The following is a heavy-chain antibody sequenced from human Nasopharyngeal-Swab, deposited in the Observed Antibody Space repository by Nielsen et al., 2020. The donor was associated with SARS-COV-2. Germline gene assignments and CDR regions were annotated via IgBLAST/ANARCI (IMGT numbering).Heavy chain of an antibody. CDR3: ARYVDTAHDY. V-gene: IGHV1-58*01. CDR1: GFTFTSSA. D-gene: IGHD5-18*01. CDR2: IVVGSGNT. J-gene: IGHJ4*02. Sequence: SVKVSCKASGFTFTSSAVQWVRQARGQRLEWIGWIVVGSGNTNYAQKLQGRVTMTTDTSTSTAYMELRSLRSDDTVVYYCARYVDTAHDYWGQGTLVTVSS.